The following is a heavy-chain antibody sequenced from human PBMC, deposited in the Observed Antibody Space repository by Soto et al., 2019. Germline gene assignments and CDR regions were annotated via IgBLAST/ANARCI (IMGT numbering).Heavy chain of an antibody. CDR2: MYYSGST. D-gene: IGHD2-2*01. V-gene: IGHV4-39*01. CDR1: STGSY. J-gene: IGHJ6*04. CDR3: ARIVVIPAAPDYYNYYGVDV. Sequence: STGSYLPSFPQPPKKGLEWIGNMYYSGSTYYSPSLKSRVTMSVDTSKNQFSLKLSSVTAADTSVYYCARIVVIPAAPDYYNYYGVDVWGKGTTVTVS.